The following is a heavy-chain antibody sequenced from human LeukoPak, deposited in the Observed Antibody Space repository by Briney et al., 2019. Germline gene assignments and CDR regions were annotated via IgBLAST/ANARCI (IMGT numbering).Heavy chain of an antibody. D-gene: IGHD2-2*01. CDR1: VFTFSSYG. CDR2: IWYDGSNK. CDR3: ARDLLGYCSSTSCYLGY. Sequence: GGSLRLSCAASVFTFSSYGMHWVRQAPGKGREWVAVIWYDGSNKYYADSVKGRLTISRDNSKNTLYLQMNSLRAEDTAVYYCARDLLGYCSSTSCYLGYWGQGTLVTVSS. V-gene: IGHV3-33*01. J-gene: IGHJ4*02.